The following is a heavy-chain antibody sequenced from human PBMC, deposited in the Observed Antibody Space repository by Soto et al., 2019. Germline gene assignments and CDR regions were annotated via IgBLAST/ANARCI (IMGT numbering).Heavy chain of an antibody. CDR1: GGSISSYY. J-gene: IGHJ4*02. CDR2: IYTSGST. Sequence: SETLSLTCTVSGGSISSYYWSWTRQPAGKGLEWIGRIYTSGSTNYNPSLKSRVTMSVDTSKNQFSLKLSSVTAADTAVYYRARACSSNSCYDVFDYWGQRTLVTVSS. D-gene: IGHD2-2*01. V-gene: IGHV4-4*07. CDR3: ARACSSNSCYDVFDY.